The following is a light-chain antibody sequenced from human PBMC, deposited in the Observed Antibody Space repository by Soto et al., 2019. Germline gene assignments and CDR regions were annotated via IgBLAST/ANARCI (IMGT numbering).Light chain of an antibody. V-gene: IGKV3-11*01. J-gene: IGKJ4*01. CDR2: EAS. CDR3: QQRSKWPLT. Sequence: EIVLTQSAATLSLSPGERATLSCRASESVSSYVAWYQQKPGQAPRLLIYEASNRATGIPARFSGSGSGTAFTLTISSLEPEDFAVYYCQQRSKWPLTFGGGTKVEIK. CDR1: ESVSSY.